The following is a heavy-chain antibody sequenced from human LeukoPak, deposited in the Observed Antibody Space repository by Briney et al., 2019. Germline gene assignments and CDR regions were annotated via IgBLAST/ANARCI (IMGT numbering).Heavy chain of an antibody. D-gene: IGHD1/OR15-1a*01. CDR1: GFRFSIFW. CDR2: IGEDGSDK. CDR3: ARENWYKFDY. J-gene: IGHJ4*02. Sequence: GGSLRLACTATGFRFSIFWMSWVRESPGKGPEWVANIGEDGSDKYYVDTVKGRFTVSRDNARNSVYLQMNSLRAEDTALYYCARENWYKFDYWGQGTLVTVSS. V-gene: IGHV3-7*01.